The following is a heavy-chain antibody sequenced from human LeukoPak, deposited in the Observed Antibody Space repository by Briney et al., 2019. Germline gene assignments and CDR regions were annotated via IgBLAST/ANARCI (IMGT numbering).Heavy chain of an antibody. Sequence: GGSLRLSCAASGFTFSSYWMSWVRQAPGKGLEWVANIKQDGSEKYYVDSVKGRFTISRDNSKNTLHLQMNSLRAEDTAVYYCAKDRGYSSSWYLFDYWGQGTLVTVPS. CDR3: AKDRGYSSSWYLFDY. CDR2: IKQDGSEK. J-gene: IGHJ4*02. CDR1: GFTFSSYW. D-gene: IGHD6-13*01. V-gene: IGHV3-7*01.